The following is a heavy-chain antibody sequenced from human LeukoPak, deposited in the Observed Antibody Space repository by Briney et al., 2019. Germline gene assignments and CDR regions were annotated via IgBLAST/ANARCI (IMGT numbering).Heavy chain of an antibody. Sequence: SETLSLTCTVSGGSISSSSYSWGWIRQPPGKGLEWIGSIYYSGSTYYNPSLKSRVTISVDTSKNQFSLKLSSVTAADTAVYYCARLRVDTAMVNWFDPWGQGTLVTVSS. J-gene: IGHJ5*02. CDR2: IYYSGST. V-gene: IGHV4-39*07. CDR1: GGSISSSSYS. D-gene: IGHD5-18*01. CDR3: ARLRVDTAMVNWFDP.